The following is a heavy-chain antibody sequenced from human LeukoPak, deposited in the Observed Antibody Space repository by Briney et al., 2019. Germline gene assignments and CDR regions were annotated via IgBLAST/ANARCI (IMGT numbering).Heavy chain of an antibody. CDR1: GFTFSNYW. J-gene: IGHJ4*02. CDR2: INTDGTTT. D-gene: IGHD3-22*01. CDR3: ARDRAGGAYYYDSSGYYY. V-gene: IGHV3-74*01. Sequence: PGGSLRLSCAASGFTFSNYWMHWVRQVPGKGLVWVSRINTDGTTTNYADSVKGRFTISRDNAKNTLYLQMNSLRAEDTAVYYCARDRAGGAYYYDSSGYYYWGQGTLVTVSS.